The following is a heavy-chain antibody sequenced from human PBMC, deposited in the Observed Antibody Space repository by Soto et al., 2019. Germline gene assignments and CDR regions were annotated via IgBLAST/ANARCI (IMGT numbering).Heavy chain of an antibody. CDR3: DRQPESTSYFDY. Sequence: SETLSLTCSVSGASISTSSDFWGWIRQAPGKGLECIGNVYQSGTTRLNPSLKSRVSIFVDRSKNQFSLELNSATAADRAVYYCDRQPESTSYFDYWGQGILVTVSS. CDR1: GASISTSSDF. V-gene: IGHV4-39*01. CDR2: VYQSGTT. D-gene: IGHD2-2*01. J-gene: IGHJ4*02.